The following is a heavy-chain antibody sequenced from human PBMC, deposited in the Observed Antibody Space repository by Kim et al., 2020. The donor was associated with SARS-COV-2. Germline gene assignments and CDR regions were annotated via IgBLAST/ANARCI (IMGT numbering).Heavy chain of an antibody. Sequence: ASVKVSCKASGYTFTGYYMHWVRQAPGQGLEWMGWINPNSGGTNYAQKFQGWVTMTRDTSISTAYMELSRLRSDDTAVYYCARGMYSSSWYYYGMDVWGQGTTVTVSS. CDR1: GYTFTGYY. CDR2: INPNSGGT. CDR3: ARGMYSSSWYYYGMDV. V-gene: IGHV1-2*04. J-gene: IGHJ6*02. D-gene: IGHD6-6*01.